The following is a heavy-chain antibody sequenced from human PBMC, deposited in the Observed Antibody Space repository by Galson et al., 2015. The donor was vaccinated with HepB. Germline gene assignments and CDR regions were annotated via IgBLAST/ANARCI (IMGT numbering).Heavy chain of an antibody. CDR3: ARDLRYCTNGVCYSNFDY. CDR1: GYTFTSYG. D-gene: IGHD2-8*01. J-gene: IGHJ4*02. Sequence: SVKVSCKASGYTFTSYGISWVRQAPGQGLEWMGWISAYNGNTNYAQKLQGRVTMTTDTSTSTAYMELRSLRSDDTAVYYCARDLRYCTNGVCYSNFDYWGQGTLVTVSS. CDR2: ISAYNGNT. V-gene: IGHV1-18*04.